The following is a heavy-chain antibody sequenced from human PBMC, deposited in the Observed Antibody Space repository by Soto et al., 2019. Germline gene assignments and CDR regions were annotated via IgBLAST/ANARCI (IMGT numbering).Heavy chain of an antibody. CDR2: ISSTGLYT. V-gene: IGHV3-23*01. CDR1: GFSFTTYG. J-gene: IGHJ5*02. CDR3: TKSWLFEKNWFDP. D-gene: IGHD3-22*01. Sequence: QPGGSLRLSCAASGFSFTTYGMSWVRQAPGKGLEWVSDISSTGLYTYLADSVKGRFTISRDNSKNTLYLQMNSLRVDDTAVYFCTKSWLFEKNWFDPWGQGTLVTVSS.